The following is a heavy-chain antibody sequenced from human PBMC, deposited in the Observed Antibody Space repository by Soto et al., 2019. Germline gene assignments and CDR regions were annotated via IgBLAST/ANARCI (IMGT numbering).Heavy chain of an antibody. CDR2: INPSGGST. V-gene: IGHV1-46*01. CDR1: GCTFTSYY. CDR3: ATLSGYWRYFDY. D-gene: IGHD3-22*01. Sequence: QVQLVQSGAEVKKPGASVKVSCKASGCTFTSYYMHWVRQAPGQGLEWMGIINPSGGSTSYAQKFQGRVTMTRDTSTSTVYMELSSLRSEDTAVYYCATLSGYWRYFDYWGQGTLVTVSS. J-gene: IGHJ4*02.